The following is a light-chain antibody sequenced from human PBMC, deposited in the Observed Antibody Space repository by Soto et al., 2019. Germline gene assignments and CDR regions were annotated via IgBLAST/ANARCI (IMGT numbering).Light chain of an antibody. J-gene: IGLJ2*01. CDR2: DNY. CDR1: SSNIGSNT. V-gene: IGLV1-44*01. Sequence: HSVLTQPPSASGTPGQRVTISCSGSSSNIGSNTVNWYQHLPGTAPKLLIFDNYQRPSGVPDRFSGSKSGTSASLAISGLQSEDEADYYCAAWDDSLNGMIFGGGTKLTVL. CDR3: AAWDDSLNGMI.